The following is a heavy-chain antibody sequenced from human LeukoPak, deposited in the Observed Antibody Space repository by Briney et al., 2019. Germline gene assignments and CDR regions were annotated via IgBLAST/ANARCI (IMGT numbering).Heavy chain of an antibody. CDR2: IYHSGST. V-gene: IGHV4-4*02. J-gene: IGHJ2*01. Sequence: SETLSLTCAVSGGSISSSNWWSWIRQPPGKGLEWIGEIYHSGSTNYNPSLKSRVTISVDTSKNQFSLKLSSVTAADTAVYYCARRMKLSMIVVVIAASYWYFDLWGRGTLVTVSS. D-gene: IGHD3-22*01. CDR1: GGSISSSNW. CDR3: ARRMKLSMIVVVIAASYWYFDL.